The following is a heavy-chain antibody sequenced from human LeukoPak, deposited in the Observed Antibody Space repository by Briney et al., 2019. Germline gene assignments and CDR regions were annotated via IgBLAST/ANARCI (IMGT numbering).Heavy chain of an antibody. Sequence: GRSLRLSCAASGFTFSSYGMHWVRQAPGKGLEWVAVISYDGSNKYYADSVKGRFTISRDNSKNTLYLQMNSLRAEDTAVYYCAKVPADDAFDIWGQGTMVTVSS. J-gene: IGHJ3*02. CDR1: GFTFSSYG. CDR2: ISYDGSNK. CDR3: AKVPADDAFDI. V-gene: IGHV3-30*18.